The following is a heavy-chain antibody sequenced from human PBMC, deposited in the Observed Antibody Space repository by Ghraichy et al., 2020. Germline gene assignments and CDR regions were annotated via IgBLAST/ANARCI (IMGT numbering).Heavy chain of an antibody. Sequence: SETLSLTCTVSGGSTNTNSYYWGWIRQPPGKGPEWIGSVYYSGSAYYNPSLKSRLTLSIDTSKNHFSLSLRSVTAEDTAVYFCARLCVGVVVESPYHHYGLDAGGPGATITVSS. D-gene: IGHD3-3*01. CDR3: ARLCVGVVVESPYHHYGLDA. CDR2: VYYSGSA. V-gene: IGHV4-39*07. J-gene: IGHJ6*02. CDR1: GGSTNTNSYY.